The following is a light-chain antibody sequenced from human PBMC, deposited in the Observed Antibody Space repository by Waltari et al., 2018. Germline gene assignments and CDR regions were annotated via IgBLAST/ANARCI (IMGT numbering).Light chain of an antibody. CDR3: QQYNNWPPYT. CDR2: GAA. V-gene: IGKV3D-15*01. CDR1: QSVSSN. Sequence: EIVMTQYPATLSVSPGERATLSCRASQSVSSNLAWYQQKPGLAPRLLIYGAATRATGIPARFSGSGSGTEFTLTISSLQSEDFAVYYCQQYNNWPPYTCGQGTKLEIK. J-gene: IGKJ2*01.